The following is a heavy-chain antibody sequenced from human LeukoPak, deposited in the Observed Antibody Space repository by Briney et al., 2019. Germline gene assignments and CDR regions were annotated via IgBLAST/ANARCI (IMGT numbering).Heavy chain of an antibody. CDR3: ARVSSVWIKDYYYYMDV. D-gene: IGHD5-12*01. Sequence: PSETLSLTCTVSGGSISSSTYYWGWIRQPPGKCLEWIGTIYYSGRAYYNPSLKSRVTISVDTSKNRFSLKVSSVTAADTAVYYCARVSSVWIKDYYYYMDVWGKGTTVTVSS. CDR2: IYYSGRA. J-gene: IGHJ6*03. V-gene: IGHV4-39*07. CDR1: GGSISSSTYY.